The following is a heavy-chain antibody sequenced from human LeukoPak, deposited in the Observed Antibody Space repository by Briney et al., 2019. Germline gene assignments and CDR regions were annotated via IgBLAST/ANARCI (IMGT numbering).Heavy chain of an antibody. Sequence: GGSLRLSCAASGFTFSSYAMSWVRQAPGKGLERDSAVSGSGGSTYYADSVKGRFTISRDNAKNSLYLQMNSLRAEDTAVYYCARVGCSGGSCYHDAFDIWGQGTMVTVSS. CDR2: VSGSGGST. CDR1: GFTFSSYA. CDR3: ARVGCSGGSCYHDAFDI. J-gene: IGHJ3*02. D-gene: IGHD2-15*01. V-gene: IGHV3-23*01.